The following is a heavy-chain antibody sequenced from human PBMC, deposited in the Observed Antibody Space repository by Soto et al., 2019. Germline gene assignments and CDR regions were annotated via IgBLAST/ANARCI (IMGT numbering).Heavy chain of an antibody. CDR1: GFTFSSYA. CDR2: ISYDGSNK. J-gene: IGHJ3*02. V-gene: IGHV3-30-3*01. CDR3: AKVRAKIVNDAFDI. Sequence: GGSLRLSCAASGFTFSSYAMHWVRQAPGKGLEWVAVISYDGSNKYYADSVKGRFTISRDNSKNTLYLQMNSLRAEDTAVYYCAKVRAKIVNDAFDIWGQGTMVT. D-gene: IGHD3-22*01.